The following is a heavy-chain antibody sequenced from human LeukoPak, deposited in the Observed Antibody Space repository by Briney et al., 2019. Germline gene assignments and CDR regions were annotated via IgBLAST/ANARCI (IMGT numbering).Heavy chain of an antibody. V-gene: IGHV4-59*01. CDR1: DGSITNYD. CDR2: IYYSGST. J-gene: IGHJ4*02. CDR3: ARSIDLNFDY. D-gene: IGHD1-26*01. Sequence: SETLSLTCTVSDGSITNYDWSWVRQPPGKGLEWIGYIYYSGSTNYNPSLKSRVTISVDTSKNQFSLKLSSVTAADTAVYYCARSIDLNFDYWGQGTLVTVSS.